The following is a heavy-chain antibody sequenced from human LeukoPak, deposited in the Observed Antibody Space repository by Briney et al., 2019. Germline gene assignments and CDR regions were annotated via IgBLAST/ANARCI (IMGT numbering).Heavy chain of an antibody. CDR1: GFTFSSYW. J-gene: IGHJ5*02. D-gene: IGHD3-22*01. CDR2: IYYSGST. Sequence: GSLRLSCAASGFTFSSYWMGWIRQPPGKGLEWIGSIYYSGSTYYNPSLKSRVTISVDTSTNQFSLKLSSVTAADTAVYYCARDLGSSDYSGRNWFDPWGQGTLVTVSS. CDR3: ARDLGSSDYSGRNWFDP. V-gene: IGHV4-39*07.